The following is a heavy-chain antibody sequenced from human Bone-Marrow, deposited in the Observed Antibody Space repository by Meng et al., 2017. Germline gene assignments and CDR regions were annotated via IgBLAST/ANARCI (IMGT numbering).Heavy chain of an antibody. Sequence: GGSLRLSCTASGFTFGDYAMSWVRQAPGKGLEWVGFIRSKAYGGTTEYAASVKGRFTISRDDSKSIAYLQMNSLKTEDTAVYYCTTGRVVGGYCSGGSCYSGWSDPWGQGTLVTVSS. D-gene: IGHD2-15*01. J-gene: IGHJ5*02. CDR1: GFTFGDYA. CDR2: IRSKAYGGTT. V-gene: IGHV3-49*04. CDR3: TTGRVVGGYCSGGSCYSGWSDP.